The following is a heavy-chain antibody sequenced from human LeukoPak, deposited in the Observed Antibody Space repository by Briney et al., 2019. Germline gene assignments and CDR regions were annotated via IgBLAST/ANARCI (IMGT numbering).Heavy chain of an antibody. J-gene: IGHJ4*02. CDR3: ARVGHSGYDFEGLDY. CDR1: GFTFSSYE. CDR2: ISSSGSTI. D-gene: IGHD5-12*01. Sequence: GGSLRLSCAASGFTFSSYEMNWVRQAPGKGLEWVSYISSSGSTIYYADSVKGRFTISRDNAKNSLYLQMNSLRAEDTAVYYCARVGHSGYDFEGLDYWGQGTLVTVSS. V-gene: IGHV3-48*03.